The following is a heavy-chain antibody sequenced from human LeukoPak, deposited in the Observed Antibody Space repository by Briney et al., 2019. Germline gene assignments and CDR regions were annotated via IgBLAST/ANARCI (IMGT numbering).Heavy chain of an antibody. CDR1: GYTFTSYH. D-gene: IGHD6-19*01. Sequence: GATVKVSCEASGYTFTSYHIHWVRQAPGQGLEWMGLINPSSGTTSYAQKFQGRVTMTRDMSTSTVYMELSSLRSEDTAVYYCASYLSGWPLKYWGQGTLVTVSS. CDR3: ASYLSGWPLKY. J-gene: IGHJ4*02. CDR2: INPSSGTT. V-gene: IGHV1-46*01.